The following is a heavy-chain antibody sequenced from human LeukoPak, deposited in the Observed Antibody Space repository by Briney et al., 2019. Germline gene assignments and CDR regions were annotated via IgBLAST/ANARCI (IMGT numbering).Heavy chain of an antibody. Sequence: GGSLRLSCVASGFSSSSYWMTWVRPAPGKGLEWEATIKQDGSEQYYVDSVRGRFTISRDNAKNSLYLQMNSLRAEDTGVYYCARVKGDAFDIWGQGTVVTVSS. CDR3: ARVKGDAFDI. CDR2: IKQDGSEQ. CDR1: GFSSSSYW. V-gene: IGHV3-7*04. J-gene: IGHJ3*02.